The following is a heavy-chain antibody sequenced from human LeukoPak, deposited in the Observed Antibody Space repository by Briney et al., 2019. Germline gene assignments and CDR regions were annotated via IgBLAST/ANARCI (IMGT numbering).Heavy chain of an antibody. J-gene: IGHJ5*02. CDR3: ARDQGLTGDTAMVIVVDWFDP. CDR2: INPSGGST. V-gene: IGHV1-46*03. CDR1: GYTFTSYY. D-gene: IGHD5-18*01. Sequence: EASVKVSCKASGYTFTSYYMHWVRQAPGQGLEWMGIINPSGGSTSYAQKFRGRVTMTGETSTSTVYMELSSLRSEDTAVYYCARDQGLTGDTAMVIVVDWFDPWGQGTLVTVSS.